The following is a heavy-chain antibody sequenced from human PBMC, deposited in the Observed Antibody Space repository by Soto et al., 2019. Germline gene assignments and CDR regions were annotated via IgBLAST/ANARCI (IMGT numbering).Heavy chain of an antibody. J-gene: IGHJ4*03. D-gene: IGHD4-17*01. CDR3: VLFSHSYGVPPGLLAF. V-gene: IGHV4-61*01. CDR2: IYYTGTT. Sequence: SEALSLTWSGSGGSVSRGTHDWSWIRQRPGKGLEWIGYIYYTGTTKYNPSLKSRTTILVDTSKNQFSLKMSSVTAADTGLYYCVLFSHSYGVPPGLLAFRGQGT. CDR1: GGSVSRGTHD.